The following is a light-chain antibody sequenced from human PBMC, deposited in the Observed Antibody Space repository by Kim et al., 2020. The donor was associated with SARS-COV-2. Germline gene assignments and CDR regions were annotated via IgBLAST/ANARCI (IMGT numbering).Light chain of an antibody. CDR1: HSISSW. J-gene: IGKJ2*01. CDR2: KAS. V-gene: IGKV1-5*03. CDR3: QQSNSSPFT. Sequence: ASVGDRVTIHCRASHSISSWLAWYQQRPGKDPNLLIYKASSLESGVPSRFSGSGSVTEFTLTISRLQPDDFATYYCQQSNSSPFTFGQGTKLEI.